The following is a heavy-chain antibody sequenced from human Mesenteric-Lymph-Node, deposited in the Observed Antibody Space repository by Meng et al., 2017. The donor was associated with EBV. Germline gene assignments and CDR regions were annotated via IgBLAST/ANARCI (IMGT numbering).Heavy chain of an antibody. CDR1: GGSISSSSYY. CDR3: ARGTVAGTHLDY. D-gene: IGHD6-19*01. CDR2: IYYSGTT. Sequence: QLQDAGPGLVKPSETLSLTCTCSGGSISSSSYYWGWIRQPPGRGLEWIGSIYYSGTTYYNPSLKSRVTISVDKSKNQFSLKLSSVTAADTAVYYCARGTVAGTHLDYWAQGTLVTVSS. V-gene: IGHV4-39*07. J-gene: IGHJ4*02.